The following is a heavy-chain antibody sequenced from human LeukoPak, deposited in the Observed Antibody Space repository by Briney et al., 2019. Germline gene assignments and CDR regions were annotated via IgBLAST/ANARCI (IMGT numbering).Heavy chain of an antibody. V-gene: IGHV3-66*02. Sequence: GGSLRLSCAASGFTFSSNYMSWVRQAPGKGLEWASVIYSGGSTYYADSVKGRFTISRDNSKNTLYLQMNSLRAEDTAVYYCARDRVVPAAIPTSWGQGTLVTVSS. CDR1: GFTFSSNY. CDR2: IYSGGST. D-gene: IGHD2-2*02. J-gene: IGHJ5*02. CDR3: ARDRVVPAAIPTS.